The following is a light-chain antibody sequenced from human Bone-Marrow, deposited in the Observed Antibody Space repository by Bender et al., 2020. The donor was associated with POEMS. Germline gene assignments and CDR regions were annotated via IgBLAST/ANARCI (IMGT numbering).Light chain of an antibody. Sequence: SYELTQPPSVSVSPGQTARITCSGEELADQYVYWSQQKPGKAPVLVIYKDNQRPSGIPERLSGSSSGTRVTLTITGVAAEDEGDYCCQSRGTYWVFGGGTKVTVL. V-gene: IGLV3-25*03. CDR3: QSRGTYWV. CDR2: KDN. J-gene: IGLJ3*02. CDR1: ELADQY.